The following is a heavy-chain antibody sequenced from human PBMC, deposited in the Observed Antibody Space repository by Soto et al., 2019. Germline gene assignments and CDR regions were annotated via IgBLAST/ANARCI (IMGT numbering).Heavy chain of an antibody. V-gene: IGHV3-72*01. Sequence: PGGSLRLSCAASGFTFTDPYMDWVRQAPGKGLEWVGRIKNRANSYTTEYAASVKGRFTISRDDSKNSLYLQMSSLKTEDTAVYYCARAPSYYASGSDHWGQGTLVTVSS. J-gene: IGHJ4*02. CDR2: IKNRANSYTT. CDR3: ARAPSYYASGSDH. D-gene: IGHD3-10*01. CDR1: GFTFTDPY.